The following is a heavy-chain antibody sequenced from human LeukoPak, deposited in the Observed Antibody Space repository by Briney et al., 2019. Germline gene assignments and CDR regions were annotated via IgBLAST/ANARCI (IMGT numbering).Heavy chain of an antibody. Sequence: ASVKVSCKASGYTFTSYGISWVRQAPGQGLKWMGWISAYNGNTNYAQNLQGRVTMTTDTSTSTAYMELRSLRSDDTAVYYCTSEYSSGWYNYWGQGTLVTVSS. CDR3: TSEYSSGWYNY. CDR1: GYTFTSYG. CDR2: ISAYNGNT. D-gene: IGHD6-19*01. V-gene: IGHV1-18*01. J-gene: IGHJ4*02.